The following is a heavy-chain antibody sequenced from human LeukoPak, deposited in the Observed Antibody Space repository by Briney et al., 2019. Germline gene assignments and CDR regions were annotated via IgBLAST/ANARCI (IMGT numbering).Heavy chain of an antibody. D-gene: IGHD2-15*01. Sequence: SETLSRTCTVSGGSISSGDYYWSCLRQPPGKGLEWIGYIYYSGSTYYTPSLKTRVTTSVDTSKNRFSLKLSSVTAADTAVYYCARVQRYCSGGSWYGGGYFAYWGQGTLVTVSS. CDR3: ARVQRYCSGGSWYGGGYFAY. V-gene: IGHV4-30-4*08. CDR1: GGSISSGDYY. J-gene: IGHJ4*02. CDR2: IYYSGST.